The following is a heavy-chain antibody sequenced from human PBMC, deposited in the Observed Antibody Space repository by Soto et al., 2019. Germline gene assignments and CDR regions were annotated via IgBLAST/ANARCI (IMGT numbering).Heavy chain of an antibody. Sequence: GGSLRLSCRTSGFTFSSFSMHWFRQAPGKGLEWVAVIGSTNVKYYADSVKGRFTISRDNSHDTLYLQMDGLRPDDTGVYFCAREVVTTRWYFDNWGQGSLVTVSS. J-gene: IGHJ4*02. V-gene: IGHV3-30*04. D-gene: IGHD1-1*01. CDR2: IGSTNVK. CDR3: AREVVTTRWYFDN. CDR1: GFTFSSFS.